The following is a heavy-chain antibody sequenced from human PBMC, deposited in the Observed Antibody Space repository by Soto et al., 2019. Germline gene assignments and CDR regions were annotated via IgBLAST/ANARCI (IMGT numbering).Heavy chain of an antibody. CDR1: GGTFSSYA. V-gene: IGHV1-69*06. CDR3: AREPYYYDSSGYYQFDY. J-gene: IGHJ4*02. CDR2: IIPIFGTA. Sequence: WASVKVSCKASGGTFSSYAISWVRQAPGQGLEWMGGIIPIFGTANYAQKFQGRVTITADKSTSTAYMELSSLRSEDTAVYYCAREPYYYDSSGYYQFDYWGQGTLVTVSS. D-gene: IGHD3-22*01.